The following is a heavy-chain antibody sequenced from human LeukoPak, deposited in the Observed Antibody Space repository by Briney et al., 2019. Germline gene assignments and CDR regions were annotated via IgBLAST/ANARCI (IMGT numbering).Heavy chain of an antibody. D-gene: IGHD3-9*01. CDR1: GGTFSSYA. V-gene: IGHV1-46*01. Sequence: ASVKVSCKASGGTFSSYAIGWVRQAPGQGLEWMGIINPSGGSTSYAQKFQGRVTMTRDTSTSTVYMELSSLRSEDTAVYYCARSYDILTGLNDYWGQGTLVTVSS. CDR3: ARSYDILTGLNDY. CDR2: INPSGGST. J-gene: IGHJ4*02.